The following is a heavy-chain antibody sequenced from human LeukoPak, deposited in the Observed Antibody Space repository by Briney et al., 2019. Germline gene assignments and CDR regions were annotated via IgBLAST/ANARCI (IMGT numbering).Heavy chain of an antibody. V-gene: IGHV3-30-3*01. Sequence: GGSLRLSCAASGFTFSSYAMHWVRQAPGKGLEWVAVISYDGSNKYYVDSVKGRFTISRDNSKNTLYLQMNSLRAEDTAVYYCARRAAGQQLVDYWGQGTLVTVSS. CDR2: ISYDGSNK. D-gene: IGHD6-6*01. CDR1: GFTFSSYA. J-gene: IGHJ4*02. CDR3: ARRAAGQQLVDY.